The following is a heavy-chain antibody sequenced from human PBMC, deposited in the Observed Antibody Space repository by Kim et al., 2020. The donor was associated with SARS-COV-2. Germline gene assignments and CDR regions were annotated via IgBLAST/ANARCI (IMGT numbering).Heavy chain of an antibody. Sequence: ASVKVSCKASGYTFTGYYMHWVRQAPGQGLEWMGRINPNSGGTNYAQKFQGRVTMTRDTSISTAYMELSRLTSDDTAVYYCVRAVTSYHDAFDIWGQGTLVTVSS. CDR3: VRAVTSYHDAFDI. CDR1: GYTFTGYY. J-gene: IGHJ3*02. V-gene: IGHV1-2*06. CDR2: INPNSGGT. D-gene: IGHD2-21*02.